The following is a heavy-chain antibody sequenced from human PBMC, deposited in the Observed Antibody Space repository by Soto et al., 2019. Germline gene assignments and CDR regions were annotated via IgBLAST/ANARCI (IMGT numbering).Heavy chain of an antibody. D-gene: IGHD5-12*01. J-gene: IGHJ4*02. V-gene: IGHV3-30*03. Sequence: GGSLRLSCAASGFTFSSYGMHWVRQAPGKGLEWVAVISYDGSNKYYADSVKGRFTISRDNAKNSLYLQMNSLRAEDTAVYYCARDHHRYSGYDYVDYWGQGT. CDR1: GFTFSSYG. CDR3: ARDHHRYSGYDYVDY. CDR2: ISYDGSNK.